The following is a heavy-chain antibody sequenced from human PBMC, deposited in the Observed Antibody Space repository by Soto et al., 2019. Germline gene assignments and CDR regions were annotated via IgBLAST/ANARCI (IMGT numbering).Heavy chain of an antibody. CDR3: ARDPTIGAFDI. J-gene: IGHJ3*02. CDR1: GGSISSYY. Sequence: SETLSLTCTVSGGSISSYYWIWIRQPPGKGLEWIGYIYYSGSTNYNPSLKSRVTISVDTSKNQFSLKLSSVTAADTAVYYCARDPTIGAFDIWGQGTMVTVSS. V-gene: IGHV4-59*01. CDR2: IYYSGST.